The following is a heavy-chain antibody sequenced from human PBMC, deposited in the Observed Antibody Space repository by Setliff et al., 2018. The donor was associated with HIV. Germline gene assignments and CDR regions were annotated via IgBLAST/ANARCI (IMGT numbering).Heavy chain of an antibody. CDR2: IHHTGST. Sequence: PSETLSLTCTVSDDSVSTFYWNWIRQPPGKGLEWIGFIHHTGSTVSNPSLKSRVTILMDLSRNQLSLHLASVTTADTAVYFCAPGEGVASTYYHDWGQGTQATSPQ. CDR1: DDSVSTFY. D-gene: IGHD3-3*01. V-gene: IGHV4-59*02. CDR3: APGEGVASTYYHD. J-gene: IGHJ4*01.